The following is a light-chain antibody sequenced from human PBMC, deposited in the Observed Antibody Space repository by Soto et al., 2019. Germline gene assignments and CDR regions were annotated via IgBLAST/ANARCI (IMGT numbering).Light chain of an antibody. CDR1: QSVSSSY. V-gene: IGKV3-20*01. CDR2: GAS. Sequence: ETLLTQSPGTLSLSPGDRADLSCRASQSVSSSYLAWYQQKPGQXPRXXIYGASSRATGIPDRFSGSGSGTDFTLTISRLEPEDFEVYYGQQYVSSPWAFGQGTKVDI. J-gene: IGKJ1*01. CDR3: QQYVSSPWA.